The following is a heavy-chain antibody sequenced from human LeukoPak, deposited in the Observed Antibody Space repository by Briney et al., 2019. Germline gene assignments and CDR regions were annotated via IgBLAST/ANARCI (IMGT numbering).Heavy chain of an antibody. CDR2: IYYSGST. V-gene: IGHV4-39*01. J-gene: IGHJ6*03. CDR3: ARRAGAAAGYYYYMDV. CDR1: GGSINSTSYY. Sequence: SETLSLTCTVSGGSINSTSYYWGWIRQPPGKGLEWIGSIYYSGSTYYNPSLKSRVTISVDTSKNQFSLKLSSVTAADTAVYYCARRAGAAAGYYYYMDVWGKGTTVTISS. D-gene: IGHD6-13*01.